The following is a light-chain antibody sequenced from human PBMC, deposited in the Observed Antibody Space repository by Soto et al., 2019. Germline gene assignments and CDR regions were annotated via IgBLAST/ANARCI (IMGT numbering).Light chain of an antibody. V-gene: IGKV3-11*01. J-gene: IGKJ2*02. CDR3: QQRSNWPPAST. Sequence: EIVLTQSPATLSLSPGERATLSCRASQSVSSYLAWYQQKPGQAPRLLIYDASNRATCIPARFSGSGSGTDFTLTISSLEPEDFAVYYCQQRSNWPPASTFGQGTKLEIK. CDR2: DAS. CDR1: QSVSSY.